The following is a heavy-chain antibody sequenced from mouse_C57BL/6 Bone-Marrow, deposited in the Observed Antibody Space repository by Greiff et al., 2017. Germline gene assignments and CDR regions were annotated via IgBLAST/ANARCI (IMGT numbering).Heavy chain of an antibody. Sequence: QVQLKQSGAELVRPGASVTLSCKASGYTFTDYEMHWVKQTPVHGLEWIGDIDPETGGTAYNQKFKGKAILTAAKTSSTASLELRILTSEDSAGYYCSLWRGFAYWGQGTLVTVSA. CDR3: SLWRGFAY. J-gene: IGHJ3*01. CDR1: GYTFTDYE. V-gene: IGHV1-15*01. CDR2: IDPETGGT. D-gene: IGHD1-1*02.